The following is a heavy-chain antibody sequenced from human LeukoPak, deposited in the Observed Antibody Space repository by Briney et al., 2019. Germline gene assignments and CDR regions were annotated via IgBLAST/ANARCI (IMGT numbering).Heavy chain of an antibody. J-gene: IGHJ6*02. D-gene: IGHD6-13*01. Sequence: PSETLSLTCTVSGGSISSGGYYWSWIRQHPGKGLEWIGYIYYSGSTYYNPSLKSRVTISVDTSKNQFSLKLSSVTAADTAVYYCARLPLAAAGRGYYYYYGMDVWGQGTTVTVSS. CDR3: ARLPLAAAGRGYYYYYGMDV. CDR2: IYYSGST. CDR1: GGSISSGGYY. V-gene: IGHV4-31*03.